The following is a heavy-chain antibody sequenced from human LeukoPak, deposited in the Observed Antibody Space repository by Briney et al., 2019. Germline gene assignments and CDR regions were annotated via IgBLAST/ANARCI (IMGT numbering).Heavy chain of an antibody. D-gene: IGHD4-17*01. Sequence: ASVKVSCKASGYTFSTSGFNWVRQAPGQGLEWMGWITTSNGNTNYAQKFQGRVTMTTDTSTSTACMELMSLRSDDTAVYYCARDEVYGERDFDYWGQGTLVTVSS. J-gene: IGHJ4*02. CDR2: ITTSNGNT. V-gene: IGHV1-18*01. CDR3: ARDEVYGERDFDY. CDR1: GYTFSTSG.